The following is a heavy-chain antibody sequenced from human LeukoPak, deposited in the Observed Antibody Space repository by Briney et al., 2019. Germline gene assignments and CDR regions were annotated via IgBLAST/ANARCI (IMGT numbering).Heavy chain of an antibody. CDR3: ARRDSGSYGDYYYYMDV. D-gene: IGHD3-10*01. V-gene: IGHV1-18*01. Sequence: ASVKVSCKASGYTFTSYGISWVRQAPGQGLEWMGWISAYNGNTNYAQKLQGRVTMTTDTSTSTAYMELRSLRSDDTAVYYCARRDSGSYGDYYYYMDVWGKGTTVTVSS. J-gene: IGHJ6*03. CDR1: GYTFTSYG. CDR2: ISAYNGNT.